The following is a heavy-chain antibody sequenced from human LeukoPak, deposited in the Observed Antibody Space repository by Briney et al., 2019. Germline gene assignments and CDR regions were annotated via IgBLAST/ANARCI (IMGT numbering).Heavy chain of an antibody. CDR1: GGSISSYY. J-gene: IGHJ6*02. CDR2: IYYSGST. V-gene: IGHV4-59*01. CDR3: ATLVDTAPYYYYGMDV. D-gene: IGHD5-18*01. Sequence: SQTLSLTCTVSGGSISSYYWSWIRQPPGKGLEWIGYIYYSGSTNYNPSLKSRVTISVDTSKNQFSLKLSSVTAADTAVYYCATLVDTAPYYYYGMDVWGQGTTVTVSS.